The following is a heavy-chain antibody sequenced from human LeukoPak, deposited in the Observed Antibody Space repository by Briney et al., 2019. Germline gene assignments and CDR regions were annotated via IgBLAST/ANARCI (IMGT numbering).Heavy chain of an antibody. CDR2: ISSSSNYI. J-gene: IGHJ4*02. V-gene: IGHV3-21*01. D-gene: IGHD2-2*01. Sequence: PGGSLRLSCAASGFTFSSYSMNWVRQAPGKGMEWVSSISSSSNYIYYVDSRKGRFTISRDNAKNSLYLQMNSLRAEDTAVYYCARETYCTSTTCPIGDHFDYWGQGTLVTVSS. CDR1: GFTFSSYS. CDR3: ARETYCTSTTCPIGDHFDY.